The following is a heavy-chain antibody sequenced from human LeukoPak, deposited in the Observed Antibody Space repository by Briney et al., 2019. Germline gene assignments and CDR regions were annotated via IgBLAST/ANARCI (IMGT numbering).Heavy chain of an antibody. CDR3: ARVRKWLLGYYYYYGMDV. V-gene: IGHV4-34*01. Sequence: PSETLSLTCAVYGGSFSGYYWSWIRQPPGKGLEWIGEINHSGSTNYNPSLKSRVTISVDTSKNQFSLKLSSVTAADTAVYYCARVRKWLLGYYYYYGMDVWGQGTTVTVSS. J-gene: IGHJ6*02. CDR1: GGSFSGYY. CDR2: INHSGST. D-gene: IGHD3-22*01.